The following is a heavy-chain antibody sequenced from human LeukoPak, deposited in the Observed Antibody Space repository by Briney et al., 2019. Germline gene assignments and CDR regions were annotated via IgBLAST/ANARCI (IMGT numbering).Heavy chain of an antibody. D-gene: IGHD3-9*01. CDR1: GYTFTDYY. Sequence: ASVKVSCKASGYTFTDYYMHWVRQAPGQGLEWMGWINPNSGGTNYAQKFQGRVTMTRDTSTSTVYMELSSLRSEDTAVYYCARDLEGLRYFDWLLAFDYWGQGTLVTVSS. CDR3: ARDLEGLRYFDWLLAFDY. V-gene: IGHV1-2*02. J-gene: IGHJ4*02. CDR2: INPNSGGT.